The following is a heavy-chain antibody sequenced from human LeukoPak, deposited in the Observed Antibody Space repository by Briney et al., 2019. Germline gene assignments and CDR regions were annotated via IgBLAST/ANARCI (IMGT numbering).Heavy chain of an antibody. V-gene: IGHV3-21*01. CDR1: GFTFSSYS. D-gene: IGHD3-16*01. CDR3: ARYRHLYY. CDR2: ISSSSSYI. J-gene: IGHJ4*02. Sequence: GGSLRLSCAAPGFTFSSYSMNWVRQAPGKGLEWVSSISSSSSYIYYADSVKGRFTISRDNAKSSLYLQMNSLRAEDTAMYYCARYRHLYYWGQGTLVTVSS.